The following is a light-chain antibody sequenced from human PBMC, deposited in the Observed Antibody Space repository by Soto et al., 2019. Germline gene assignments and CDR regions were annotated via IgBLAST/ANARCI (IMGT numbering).Light chain of an antibody. Sequence: QTVVTQPASVSGSPGQSITISCTGTSSDVGGYNYVSWYQQHPGKAPKLMIYDVSNRPSGVSNRFSGSKSGNTASLTISGLQAEDEADYYCSSYTSSSILVFGGGTQLTVL. V-gene: IGLV2-14*01. J-gene: IGLJ7*01. CDR1: SSDVGGYNY. CDR3: SSYTSSSILV. CDR2: DVS.